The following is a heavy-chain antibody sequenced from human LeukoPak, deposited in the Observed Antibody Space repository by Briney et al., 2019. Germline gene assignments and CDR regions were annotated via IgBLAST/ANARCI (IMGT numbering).Heavy chain of an antibody. Sequence: ASVKVSCKASGGTFSSYAISWVRQAPGQGLEWMGRIIPIFGTANYAQKFQGRVTITTDESTSTAYMELSSLRSEDTAVYYCARRRAVGNYGDIDYWGQGTLVTVSS. V-gene: IGHV1-69*05. D-gene: IGHD4-17*01. CDR2: IIPIFGTA. CDR1: GGTFSSYA. CDR3: ARRRAVGNYGDIDY. J-gene: IGHJ4*02.